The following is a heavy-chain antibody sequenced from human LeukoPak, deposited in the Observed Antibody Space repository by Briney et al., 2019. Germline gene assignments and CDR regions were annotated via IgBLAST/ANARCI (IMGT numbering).Heavy chain of an antibody. CDR2: TYTGGRA. CDR1: GASITTPGYY. Sequence: SQTLSLTCTVSGASITTPGYYWSWIRQPAGKGLEWIGRTYTGGRAEYNPSLDSRATTSVDVSKKQFSLTLTSVTAADTAAYFCATERVYGVSSPAFDSWGQGTLVTVSS. V-gene: IGHV4-61*02. D-gene: IGHD4-17*01. J-gene: IGHJ4*02. CDR3: ATERVYGVSSPAFDS.